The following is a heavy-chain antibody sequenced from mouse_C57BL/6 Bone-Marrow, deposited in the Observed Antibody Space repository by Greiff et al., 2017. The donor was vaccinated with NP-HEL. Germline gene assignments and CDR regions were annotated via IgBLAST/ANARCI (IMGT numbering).Heavy chain of an antibody. Sequence: VQLQQSGAELAKPGASVKLPCKASGYTFTSYWMHWVKQRPGQGPEWIGYIYPSSGYTKYNQKFKDKATLTADKSSSTAYMQLSSLTYEDSAVYYCARVRWSYYAMDYWGQGTSVTVSS. J-gene: IGHJ4*01. D-gene: IGHD2-3*01. CDR1: GYTFTSYW. CDR3: ARVRWSYYAMDY. CDR2: IYPSSGYT. V-gene: IGHV1-7*01.